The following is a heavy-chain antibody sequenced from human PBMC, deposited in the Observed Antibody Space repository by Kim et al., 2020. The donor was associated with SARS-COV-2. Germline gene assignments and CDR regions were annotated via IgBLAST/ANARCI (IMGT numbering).Heavy chain of an antibody. CDR3: ARQTSSGWYHYDS. J-gene: IGHJ4*02. CDR1: GGSNIDFY. CDR2: ISDTGKT. Sequence: SETLSLTCTVSGGSNIDFYWNWVRQSPGKGLEWIGYISDTGKTKYNPSLESRTAISGDLSKNQFSLKLTSVTAADTAVYYCARQTSSGWYHYDSWGQGTLVTVSS. V-gene: IGHV4-59*08. D-gene: IGHD6-19*01.